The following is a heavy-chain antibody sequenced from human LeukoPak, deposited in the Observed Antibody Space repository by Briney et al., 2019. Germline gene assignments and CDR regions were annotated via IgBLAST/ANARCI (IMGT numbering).Heavy chain of an antibody. J-gene: IGHJ4*02. Sequence: PSETLSLTCGVSGGSISGTNWWSWVRQPPGQGLEWIGEISLAGQTNYNPSLNGRATMSLDKSSNQLSLHLTSVTAADTATYFCSRESGPSCPFGYWGQGTLVIVSS. V-gene: IGHV4/OR15-8*02. CDR1: GGSISGTNW. CDR3: SRESGPSCPFGY. D-gene: IGHD1-26*01. CDR2: ISLAGQT.